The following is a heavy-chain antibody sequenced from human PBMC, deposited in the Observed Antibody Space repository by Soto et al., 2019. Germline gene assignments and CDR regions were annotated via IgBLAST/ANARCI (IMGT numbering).Heavy chain of an antibody. CDR1: GVTSNIHW. Sequence: PGGSLRLSCAASGVTSNIHWMSWVRQAPGKGPEWVASISQDGGEKYYLDSVKGRFTISRDNARSALFLQMDSLRVEDTAVHFCVPHGDYTFTYWGHGALVTVSS. CDR2: ISQDGGEK. J-gene: IGHJ4*01. D-gene: IGHD4-17*01. CDR3: VPHGDYTFTY. V-gene: IGHV3-7*01.